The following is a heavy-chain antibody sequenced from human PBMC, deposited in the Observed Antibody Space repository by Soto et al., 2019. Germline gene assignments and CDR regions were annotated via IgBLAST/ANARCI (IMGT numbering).Heavy chain of an antibody. CDR1: GGTFSSCA. Sequence: SVEVSCKASGGTFSSCAISWVRQAPGQGLEWMGGIIPIFGTANYAQKFQGRVTITADESTSTAYMELSSLRSEDTAVYYCARDLGYCSSTSCETFDYWGQGTLVTVSS. CDR3: ARDLGYCSSTSCETFDY. D-gene: IGHD2-2*01. CDR2: IIPIFGTA. J-gene: IGHJ4*02. V-gene: IGHV1-69*13.